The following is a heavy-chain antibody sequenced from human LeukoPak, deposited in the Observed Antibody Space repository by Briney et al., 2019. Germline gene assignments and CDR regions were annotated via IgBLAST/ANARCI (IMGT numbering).Heavy chain of an antibody. J-gene: IGHJ3*01. V-gene: IGHV3-23*01. CDR2: IFDSSAPS. Sequence: GGSLRLSCVASRITFGHHAMTWVRQAPGKGLEWVSSIFDSSAPSYYSDSVKGRFTISRDNSRDTFYLQMENLRAEDSATYYCTKAVGGGRDAYDVWGQGTRVIVSS. CDR1: RITFGHHA. CDR3: TKAVGGGRDAYDV. D-gene: IGHD3-16*01.